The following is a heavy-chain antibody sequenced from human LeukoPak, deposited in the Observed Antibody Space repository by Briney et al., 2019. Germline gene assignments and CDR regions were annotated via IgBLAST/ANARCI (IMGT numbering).Heavy chain of an antibody. CDR3: DGVYTSTWLLRDY. CDR1: GFSLSNYN. J-gene: IGHJ4*02. Sequence: GGSLRLSCAASGFSLSNYNMHWVRQAPGKGLEWVAFIRNDGSNKYYADSVKGRFTISRDNSKNTLYLQMNSLRIEDTAVYYCDGVYTSTWLLRDYWGQGTLVSVSS. CDR2: IRNDGSNK. V-gene: IGHV3-30*02. D-gene: IGHD6-13*01.